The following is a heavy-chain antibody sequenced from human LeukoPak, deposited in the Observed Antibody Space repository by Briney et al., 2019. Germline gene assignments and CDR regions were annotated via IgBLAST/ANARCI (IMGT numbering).Heavy chain of an antibody. CDR3: AKDQAGYYGSGSYYFP. J-gene: IGHJ5*02. V-gene: IGHV3-23*01. Sequence: GGSLRLSCAASGFTFSSYAMSWVRQAPGKGLEWVSAISGSGGSTYYADSVKGRFTISRDNSKNTLYLQMNSLTAEDTAVYYCAKDQAGYYGSGSYYFPWGQGTLVTVSS. CDR1: GFTFSSYA. CDR2: ISGSGGST. D-gene: IGHD3-10*01.